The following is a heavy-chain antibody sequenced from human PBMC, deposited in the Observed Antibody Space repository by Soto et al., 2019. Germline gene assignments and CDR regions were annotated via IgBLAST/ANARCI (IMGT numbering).Heavy chain of an antibody. CDR3: ARVSGGVYYYYGMDV. CDR2: IYHSGST. Sequence: SETLSLTCAVSGGSISSGGYSWSWIRQPPGKGLEWIGYIYHSGSTYYNPSLKSRVTISVDRSKNQFSLKLSSVTAADTAVYYCARVSGGVYYYYGMDVWGQGTTVTVSS. V-gene: IGHV4-30-2*01. J-gene: IGHJ6*02. CDR1: GGSISSGGYS. D-gene: IGHD6-25*01.